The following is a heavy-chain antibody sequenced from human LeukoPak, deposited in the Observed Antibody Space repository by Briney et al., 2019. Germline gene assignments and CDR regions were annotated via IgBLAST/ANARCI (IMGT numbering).Heavy chain of an antibody. J-gene: IGHJ4*02. CDR2: ISSDGSGA. Sequence: GGSLRLSCAASGFTFSNYWMHWVRQAPGKGLVWVSRISSDGSGASYADSVKGRFTISRDTAKNTLYLQMNSLRAEDTAVYYCARGGGRVVGDYWGQGTLVTVSS. D-gene: IGHD1-26*01. CDR1: GFTFSNYW. V-gene: IGHV3-74*01. CDR3: ARGGGRVVGDY.